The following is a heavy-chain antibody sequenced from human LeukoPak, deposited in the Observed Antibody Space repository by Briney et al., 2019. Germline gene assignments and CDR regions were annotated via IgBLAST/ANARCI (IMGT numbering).Heavy chain of an antibody. CDR3: ARVSNQIVVAGGY. Sequence: PGGSLRLSCAASGFTFSSYAITWVRQAPGKGLEWVSTSSNTTYYTDSVKGRFTISRDNSNNTLYLQMNSLRADDTAVYYCARVSNQIVVAGGYWGQGTLVTVSS. CDR2: SSNTT. D-gene: IGHD3-22*01. V-gene: IGHV3-23*01. CDR1: GFTFSSYA. J-gene: IGHJ4*02.